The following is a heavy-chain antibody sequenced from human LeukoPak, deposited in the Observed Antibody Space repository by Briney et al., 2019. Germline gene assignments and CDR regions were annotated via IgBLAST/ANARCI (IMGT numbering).Heavy chain of an antibody. CDR3: TSWGDTTAEYFQR. V-gene: IGHV3-7*01. Sequence: HPGGSLRLSCAASGFTFSSYAMHWVRQAPGKGLEWVAHINPDGRDTYYVDSVKGRFTISRDNAQNSMYLQMNSLRVEDTAVYYCTSWGDTTAEYFQRWGQGTLVTVSS. CDR1: GFTFSSYA. D-gene: IGHD2-21*02. CDR2: INPDGRDT. J-gene: IGHJ1*01.